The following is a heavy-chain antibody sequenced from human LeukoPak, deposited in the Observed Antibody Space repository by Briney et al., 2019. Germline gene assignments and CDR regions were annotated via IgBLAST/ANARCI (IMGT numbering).Heavy chain of an antibody. CDR2: INHSGST. J-gene: IGHJ5*02. CDR3: ARDLWDIVVVPAAIGWFDP. D-gene: IGHD2-2*02. V-gene: IGHV4-34*01. Sequence: PSETLSLTCAVYGGAFSGYYWSWIRQPPGKGLEWIGEINHSGSTNYDPSLKSRVTMSVDMSKSQFSLNLSSVTAADTAVYYCARDLWDIVVVPAAIGWFDPWGQGTLVTVSS. CDR1: GGAFSGYY.